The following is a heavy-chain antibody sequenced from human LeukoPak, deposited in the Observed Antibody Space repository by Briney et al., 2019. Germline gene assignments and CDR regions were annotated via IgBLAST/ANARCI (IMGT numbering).Heavy chain of an antibody. Sequence: HPGGSLRLSCAASGFSFSSHVMHWVRQAPGKGLERVSGLSGSGGDTYYADSVKGRFTISRDNSKNTLNLQMNSLRAEDTALYYCAKDQNYESSGYYGGFDYWGQGTLVTVSS. J-gene: IGHJ4*02. CDR3: AKDQNYESSGYYGGFDY. D-gene: IGHD3-22*01. CDR2: LSGSGGDT. V-gene: IGHV3-23*01. CDR1: GFSFSSHV.